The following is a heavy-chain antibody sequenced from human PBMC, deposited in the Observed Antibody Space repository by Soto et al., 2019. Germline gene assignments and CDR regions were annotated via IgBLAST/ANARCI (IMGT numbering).Heavy chain of an antibody. CDR3: ARSGYSGYDSPAAFDY. V-gene: IGHV5-10-1*01. Sequence: GESLKISCKGSGYSLTSYWISWVRQMPGKGLEWMGRIDPSDSYTNYSPSFQGHVTISADKSISTAYLQWSSLKASDTAMYYCARSGYSGYDSPAAFDYWGQGTLVTVSS. D-gene: IGHD5-12*01. J-gene: IGHJ4*02. CDR1: GYSLTSYW. CDR2: IDPSDSYT.